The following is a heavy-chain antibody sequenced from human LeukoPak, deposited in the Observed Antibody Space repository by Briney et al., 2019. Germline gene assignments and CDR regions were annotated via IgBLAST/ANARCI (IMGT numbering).Heavy chain of an antibody. CDR3: ARAVEGLDDAFDI. Sequence: SQTLSLTCTVSGGSISSYYWSWIRQPPGKGLEWIGYIYYSGSTNYNPSLKSRVTISVDTSKNQFSLKLSSVTAADTAVYYCARAVEGLDDAFDIWGQGTMVTVSS. V-gene: IGHV4-59*01. CDR1: GGSISSYY. D-gene: IGHD3-3*01. J-gene: IGHJ3*02. CDR2: IYYSGST.